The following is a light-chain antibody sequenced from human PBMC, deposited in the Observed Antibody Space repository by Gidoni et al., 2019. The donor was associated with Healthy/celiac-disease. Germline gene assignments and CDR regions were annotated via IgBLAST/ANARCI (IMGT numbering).Light chain of an antibody. Sequence: DIQITHSPSSLSASVGDRVTITCRASQSISSYLNWYQQKPGKAPKLLIYAASSLQSGVPSRFSGSGSGTDFTLTISSLQPEDFATYYCQQSYSTPNTFGQXTKLEIK. V-gene: IGKV1-39*01. CDR3: QQSYSTPNT. CDR1: QSISSY. CDR2: AAS. J-gene: IGKJ2*01.